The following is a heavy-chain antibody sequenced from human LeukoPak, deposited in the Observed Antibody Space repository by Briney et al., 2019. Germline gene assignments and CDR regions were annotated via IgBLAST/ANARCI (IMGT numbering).Heavy chain of an antibody. J-gene: IGHJ6*02. Sequence: ASVKVSCKVSGYTLTELSMHWVRQAPGKGLEWMRGFDPEDGETIYAQKFQGRVTMTEDTSTDTAYMELSSLRSEDTAVYYCATDTPLYCSGGSCYGNYYYGMDVWGQGTTVTVSS. CDR3: ATDTPLYCSGGSCYGNYYYGMDV. V-gene: IGHV1-24*01. CDR2: FDPEDGET. D-gene: IGHD2-15*01. CDR1: GYTLTELS.